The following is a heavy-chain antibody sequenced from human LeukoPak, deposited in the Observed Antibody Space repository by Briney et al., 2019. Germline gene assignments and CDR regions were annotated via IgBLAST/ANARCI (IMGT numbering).Heavy chain of an antibody. Sequence: PGGSLRLSCAASGFTFDDYGMSWVRHAPGKGLEWVSGINWNGGSTGYADSVKGRFTISRDNAKNSLYLEMNSLRAEDTALYYCARAPTAYSSGWYVDYWGQGTLVTVSS. CDR2: INWNGGST. V-gene: IGHV3-20*04. CDR1: GFTFDDYG. J-gene: IGHJ4*02. CDR3: ARAPTAYSSGWYVDY. D-gene: IGHD6-19*01.